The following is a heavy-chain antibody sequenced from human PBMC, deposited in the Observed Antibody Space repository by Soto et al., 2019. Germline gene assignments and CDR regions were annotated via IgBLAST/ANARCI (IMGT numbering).Heavy chain of an antibody. CDR1: GLDLSHPW. J-gene: IGHJ4*02. Sequence: EVQPVESGGGLVKPGGSLRLSCVASGLDLSHPWMTWVRQTAGKGLERVARIKSKTDGETAHYAAPVKGRFRVSRDDSKHTVYLQMNRLKTEDTAVYYCTTGVYYDPLTVYRNVAYWGQGTLVAVSS. D-gene: IGHD3-9*01. CDR2: IKSKTDGETA. CDR3: TTGVYYDPLTVYRNVAY. V-gene: IGHV3-15*01.